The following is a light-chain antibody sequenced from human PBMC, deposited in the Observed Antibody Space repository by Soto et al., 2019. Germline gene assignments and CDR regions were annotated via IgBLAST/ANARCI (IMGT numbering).Light chain of an antibody. Sequence: IVMTQSPATLSVSPGDSATLSCRASQTVTSDLAWYQQKPGQAPRLLIYGASTRVTGIPARFSGSGSGTDFTLTISSLQSEDFAVYYCQPYNNWPLTFGGGTKVDIK. CDR2: GAS. J-gene: IGKJ4*01. CDR3: QPYNNWPLT. V-gene: IGKV3-15*01. CDR1: QTVTSD.